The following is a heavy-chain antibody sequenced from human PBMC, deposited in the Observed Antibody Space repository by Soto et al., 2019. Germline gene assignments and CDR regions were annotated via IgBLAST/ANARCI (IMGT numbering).Heavy chain of an antibody. J-gene: IGHJ4*02. Sequence: SETLSLTCSVSGGSIRRSDSCWSWVRQFPGKGLEWIAYITDYGRTDYNPSLQSRATISIDTSKNQFFLNLTSVTAADTAVYFCARVLITSGPLEYSFDDWGQGSLVTVSS. D-gene: IGHD3-16*01. V-gene: IGHV4-31*03. CDR3: ARVLITSGPLEYSFDD. CDR1: GGSIRRSDSC. CDR2: ITDYGRT.